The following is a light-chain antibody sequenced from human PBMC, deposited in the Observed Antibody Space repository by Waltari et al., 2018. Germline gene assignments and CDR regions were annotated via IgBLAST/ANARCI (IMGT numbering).Light chain of an antibody. CDR2: GAS. CDR1: QSVSST. CDR3: QRYNTWPPLFT. V-gene: IGKV3-15*01. J-gene: IGKJ3*01. Sequence: ELVMTQSPATLSVSQGERATLSCRASQSVSSTLAWYQQKPAQAPRLLIYGASTRAAGIPARFSGSGSGTEFTLTISSLQSEDLAVYYCQRYNTWPPLFTFGPGTKVDIK.